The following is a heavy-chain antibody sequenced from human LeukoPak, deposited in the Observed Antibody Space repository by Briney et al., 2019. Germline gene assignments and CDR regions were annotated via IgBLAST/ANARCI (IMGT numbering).Heavy chain of an antibody. D-gene: IGHD3-10*01. CDR2: INPSGGST. V-gene: IGHV1-46*01. Sequence: ASVKVSCKASGYTFTSYCMHWVRQAPGQGLEWMGIINPSGGSTSYAQKFQGRVTMTRDTSTSTVYMKLSSLRSEDTAMYYCAREWAGIFGSSWGQGTLVTVSS. CDR1: GYTFTSYC. J-gene: IGHJ5*02. CDR3: AREWAGIFGSS.